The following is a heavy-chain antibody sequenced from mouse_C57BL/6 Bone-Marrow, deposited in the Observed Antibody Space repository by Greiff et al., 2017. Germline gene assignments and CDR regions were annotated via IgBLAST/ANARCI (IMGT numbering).Heavy chain of an antibody. Sequence: VQLVESGAELVKPGASVKMSCKASGYTFTTYPIEWMKQNPGKSLEWIGNFHPYNDDTKYNEKFKGKATLTVEKSSSTVYLELSRLTSDGSAVYYCARGGNYGGYYFDYWGQGTTLTVSS. D-gene: IGHD2-1*01. V-gene: IGHV1-47*01. CDR3: ARGGNYGGYYFDY. J-gene: IGHJ2*01. CDR2: FHPYNDDT. CDR1: GYTFTTYP.